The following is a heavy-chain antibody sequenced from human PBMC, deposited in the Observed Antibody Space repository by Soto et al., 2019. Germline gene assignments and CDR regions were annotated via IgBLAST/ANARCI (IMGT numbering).Heavy chain of an antibody. CDR1: GGSISSSSYY. CDR3: ASSPRGSYFDY. CDR2: IYYSGST. J-gene: IGHJ4*02. Sequence: SETLSLTCTVSGGSISSSSYYWGWILHPPGKGLEWIGSIYYSGSTYYNPSLKSRVTISVDTSKNQFSLKLSSVTAADTAVYYCASSPRGSYFDYWGQGTLVTVSS. V-gene: IGHV4-39*01. D-gene: IGHD1-26*01.